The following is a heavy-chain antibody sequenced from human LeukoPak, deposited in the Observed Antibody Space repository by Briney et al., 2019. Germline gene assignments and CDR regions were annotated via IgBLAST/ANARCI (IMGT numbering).Heavy chain of an antibody. V-gene: IGHV4-34*01. CDR3: ARGSMITFGGVDY. CDR2: INHSGST. J-gene: IGHJ4*02. Sequence: SETLSLTCAAYGGSFSGYYWSWIRQPPGKGLEWIGEINHSGSTNYNPSLKSRVTISVDTSKNQFSLKLSSVTAADTAVYYCARGSMITFGGVDYWGQGTLVTVSS. D-gene: IGHD3-16*01. CDR1: GGSFSGYY.